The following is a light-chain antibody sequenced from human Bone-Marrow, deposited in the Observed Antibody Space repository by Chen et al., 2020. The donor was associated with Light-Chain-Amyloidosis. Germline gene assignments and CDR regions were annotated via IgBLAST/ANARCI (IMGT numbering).Light chain of an antibody. CDR2: DAS. Sequence: SYVLTPPSSVSVAPGQTATSACGGNNIRSTSVHWYQQTPGQALLLLVYDASGRPSGIPKRLSGSNSGNTATLTISRVEAGDEADYYCQVWDRSSDRPVFGGGTKLTVL. J-gene: IGLJ3*02. CDR3: QVWDRSSDRPV. V-gene: IGLV3-21*02. CDR1: NIRSTS.